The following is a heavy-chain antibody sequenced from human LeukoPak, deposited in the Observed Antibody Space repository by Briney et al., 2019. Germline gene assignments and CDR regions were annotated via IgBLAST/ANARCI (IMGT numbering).Heavy chain of an antibody. V-gene: IGHV4-59*01. Sequence: SETLSLNGTGSGGSISSYYWSWIRQRPGKGLEGVGVIYYSGSTNYNPSLRSGVTISVDASKNQFSLKLSSVTAAEPAVYCRARVVTSAASTSAYCHSDMDVWGQGTTVSVPS. J-gene: IGHJ6*02. CDR2: IYYSGST. D-gene: IGHD6-13*01. CDR1: GGSISSYY. CDR3: ARVVTSAASTSAYCHSDMDV.